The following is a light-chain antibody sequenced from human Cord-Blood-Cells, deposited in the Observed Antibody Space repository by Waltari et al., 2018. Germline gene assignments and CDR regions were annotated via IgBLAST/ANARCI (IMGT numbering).Light chain of an antibody. Sequence: QSALPQPRSVSGSPGPSVTISCPGTSSAVGGYTYVSWYQQHPGKAPKLMIYDVSKRPSGVPDRFSGSKSGNTASLTISGLQAEDEADYYCCSYAGSYTYVFGTGTKVTVL. J-gene: IGLJ1*01. V-gene: IGLV2-11*01. CDR2: DVS. CDR1: SSAVGGYTY. CDR3: CSYAGSYTYV.